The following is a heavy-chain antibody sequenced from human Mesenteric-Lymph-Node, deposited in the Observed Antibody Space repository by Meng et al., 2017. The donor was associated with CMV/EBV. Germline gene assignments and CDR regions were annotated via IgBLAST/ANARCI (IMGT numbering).Heavy chain of an antibody. Sequence: ESLKISCAVSGGSIRSYYWNWIRQPPGKRLEWIGYIYYTGSTNYSLSLKSRVTISVDTSKNQFSLRLTSVTAADTAVYFCARGGTNPYDAFDIWGQGTMVTVSS. CDR1: GGSIRSYY. CDR2: IYYTGST. CDR3: ARGGTNPYDAFDI. J-gene: IGHJ3*02. V-gene: IGHV4-59*01. D-gene: IGHD1-26*01.